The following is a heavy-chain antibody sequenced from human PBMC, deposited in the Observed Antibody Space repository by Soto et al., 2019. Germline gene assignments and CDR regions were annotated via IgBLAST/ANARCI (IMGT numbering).Heavy chain of an antibody. D-gene: IGHD3-22*01. V-gene: IGHV3-30-3*01. J-gene: IGHJ4*02. CDR3: ARDVTIDSSSLPDN. Sequence: QVQLVESGGGVVQPGRSLTLSCAASGFNFFSYAMHWVRQAPGKGLEWLAVITYDGGSTYYADSVKGRFSISRDNSNNTLFLQMNGLKYEDRAVYYCARDVTIDSSSLPDNWGQGTLVTVSS. CDR2: ITYDGGST. CDR1: GFNFFSYA.